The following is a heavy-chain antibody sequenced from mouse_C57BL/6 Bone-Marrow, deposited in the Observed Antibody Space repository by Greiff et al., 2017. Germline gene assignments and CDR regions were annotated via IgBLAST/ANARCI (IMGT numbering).Heavy chain of an antibody. CDR1: GYTFTSYG. CDR3: ARLRLRRRYYYAMDY. D-gene: IGHD2-4*01. CDR2: IYPRSGNT. J-gene: IGHJ4*01. V-gene: IGHV1-81*01. Sequence: VQLQQSGAELARPGASVKLSCKASGYTFTSYGISWVKQRTGQGLEWIGEIYPRSGNTYYNEKFKGKATLTADKSSSTAYMELRSLTSEDSAVYFCARLRLRRRYYYAMDYWGQGTSVTVSS.